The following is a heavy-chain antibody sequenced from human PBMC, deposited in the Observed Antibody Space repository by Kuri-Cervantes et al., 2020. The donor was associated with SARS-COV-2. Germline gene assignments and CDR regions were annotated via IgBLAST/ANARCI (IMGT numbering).Heavy chain of an antibody. CDR1: GFTFSSYA. J-gene: IGHJ6*03. CDR3: AKLKRYQLLRYHMDV. CDR2: ISYDGSNK. D-gene: IGHD2-2*01. V-gene: IGHV3-30-3*02. Sequence: GESLKISCAASGFTFSSYAMHWVRQAPDKGLEWVAVISYDGSNKYYADSVKGRFTISRDDSKNTLFLQMNGLRAEDTAVYYCAKLKRYQLLRYHMDVWGKGTTVTVSS.